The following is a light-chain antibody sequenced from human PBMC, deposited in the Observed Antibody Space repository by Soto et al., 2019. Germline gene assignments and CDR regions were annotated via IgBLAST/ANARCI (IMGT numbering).Light chain of an antibody. CDR2: DVS. CDR1: RSDVGGYNY. J-gene: IGLJ1*01. V-gene: IGLV2-14*03. CDR3: SSSTSSSTYV. Sequence: QSALTQPASVSGSPGQSITISCTGTRSDVGGYNYVSWYQQYPGKAPTLMMSDVSNRPSGVSYRFSGSKSGNTASLTISGLQAEDEADYYCSSSTSSSTYVFGTGTKVTVL.